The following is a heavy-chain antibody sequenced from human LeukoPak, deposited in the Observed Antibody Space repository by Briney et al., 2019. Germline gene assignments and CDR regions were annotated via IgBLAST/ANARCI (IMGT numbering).Heavy chain of an antibody. CDR1: GYTFTSYG. D-gene: IGHD7-27*01. CDR2: INPNSGGT. V-gene: IGHV1-2*02. CDR3: ARVRKLGGGGFDY. Sequence: GASVKVSCKASGYTFTSYGISWVRQAPGQGLEWMGWINPNSGGTNYAQKFQGRVTMTRDTSISTAYMELSRLRSDDTAVYYCARVRKLGGGGFDYWGQGTLVTVSS. J-gene: IGHJ4*02.